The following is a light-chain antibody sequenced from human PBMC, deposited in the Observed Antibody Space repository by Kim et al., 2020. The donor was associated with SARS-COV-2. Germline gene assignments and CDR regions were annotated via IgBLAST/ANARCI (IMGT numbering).Light chain of an antibody. CDR2: DKN. CDR3: NSRDSSGNPRWV. Sequence: GHTVRITCQGDSLRSYYASWYQQKPGQAPVLVIYDKNNRPSGIPDRFSGSSSGNTASLTITGAQAEDEADYYCNSRDSSGNPRWVFGGGTQLTVL. CDR1: SLRSYY. V-gene: IGLV3-19*01. J-gene: IGLJ3*02.